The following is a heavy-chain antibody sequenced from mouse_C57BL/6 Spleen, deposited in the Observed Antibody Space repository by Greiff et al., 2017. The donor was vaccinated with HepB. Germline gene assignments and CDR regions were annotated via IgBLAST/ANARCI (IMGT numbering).Heavy chain of an antibody. CDR1: GYTFTDYN. CDR2: INPNNGGT. CDR3: ARFGYYKDYYAMDY. J-gene: IGHJ4*01. Sequence: EVQLQQSGPELVKPGASVKMSCKASGYTFTDYNMHWVKQSHGKSLEWIGYINPNNGGTSYNQKFKGKATLTVNKSSSTAYMELRSLTSEDSAVYYCARFGYYKDYYAMDYWGQGTSVTVSS. D-gene: IGHD2-3*01. V-gene: IGHV1-22*01.